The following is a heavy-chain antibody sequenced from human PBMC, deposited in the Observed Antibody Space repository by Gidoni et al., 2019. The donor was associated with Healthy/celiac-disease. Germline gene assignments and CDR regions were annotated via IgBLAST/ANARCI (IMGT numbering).Heavy chain of an antibody. V-gene: IGHV3-9*01. J-gene: IGHJ6*02. D-gene: IGHD3-3*01. CDR3: AKGHYNYYYYGMDV. CDR2: ISWNSGSI. CDR1: GFTFDDYA. Sequence: EVQLVESGGGLVQPGRSLRLSCAASGFTFDDYAMHWVRQAPGNGLEWVSGISWNSGSIGYADSVKGRFTISRDNAKNSLYLQMNSLRAEDTALYYCAKGHYNYYYYGMDVWGQGTTVTVSS.